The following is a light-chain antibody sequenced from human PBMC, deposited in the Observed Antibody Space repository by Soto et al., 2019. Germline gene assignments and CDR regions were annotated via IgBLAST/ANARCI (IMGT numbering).Light chain of an antibody. J-gene: IGLJ1*01. V-gene: IGLV2-14*01. CDR2: AVT. CDR1: SSDVGGYNY. Sequence: QSALTQPASVSGSPGQSITISCTGTSSDVGGYNYVSWYQQHPGKAPILMIYAVTNRPSGVSNRFSGSKSANPASLTISGLQAEDEAAYYCGSYTSNSAPVFGPVTKLTVL. CDR3: GSYTSNSAPV.